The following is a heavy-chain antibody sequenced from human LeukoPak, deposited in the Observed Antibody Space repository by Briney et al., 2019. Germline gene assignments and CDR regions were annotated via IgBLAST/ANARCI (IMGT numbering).Heavy chain of an antibody. J-gene: IGHJ5*02. V-gene: IGHV1-2*02. Sequence: ASVKVSCKASGYTFTDYYMHWVRQAPGQGLEWMGWINPNSGGTDYAQKFQGRVTMTRDTSISTAYMELSRLRSDDTAVYYCARVEESAGELELRDVGWFDPWGQGTLVTVSS. CDR1: GYTFTDYY. D-gene: IGHD1-7*01. CDR2: INPNSGGT. CDR3: ARVEESAGELELRDVGWFDP.